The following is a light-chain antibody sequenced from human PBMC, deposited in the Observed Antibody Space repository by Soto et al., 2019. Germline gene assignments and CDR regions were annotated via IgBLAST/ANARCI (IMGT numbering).Light chain of an antibody. CDR3: SSYTSSNTLNYV. CDR2: EVS. CDR1: TSDIGTYNY. J-gene: IGLJ1*01. V-gene: IGLV2-14*01. Sequence: QSALTQPASVSGSPGQSITISCSGGTSDIGTYNYVSWYQHHPGKVPKVMIYEVSNRPSGVSNRFSGSKSGNTASLTISGLQAEDEADYYCSSYTSSNTLNYVFGTGTKLTVL.